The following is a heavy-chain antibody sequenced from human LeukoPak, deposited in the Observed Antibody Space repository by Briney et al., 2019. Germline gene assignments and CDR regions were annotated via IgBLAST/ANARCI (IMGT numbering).Heavy chain of an antibody. CDR1: GFTFSSYW. Sequence: GGSLRLSCAASGFTFSSYWMIWVRQAPGKGLEWVANIKQDGSEKYYVDSVKGRFTISRDNATNSLYLQMNSLRAEDTAVYYCTRIAAAGFDCWGQGTLVTVSS. CDR3: TRIAAAGFDC. V-gene: IGHV3-7*01. J-gene: IGHJ4*02. D-gene: IGHD6-13*01. CDR2: IKQDGSEK.